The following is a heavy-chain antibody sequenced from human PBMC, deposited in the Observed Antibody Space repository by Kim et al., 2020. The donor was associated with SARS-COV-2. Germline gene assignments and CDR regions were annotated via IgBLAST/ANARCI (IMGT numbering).Heavy chain of an antibody. J-gene: IGHJ4*02. CDR1: GYNFTSYP. D-gene: IGHD3-16*02. CDR2: INAGNGNT. V-gene: IGHV1-3*01. Sequence: ASVKVSCKASGYNFTSYPMHWVRQAPGQRLEWMGWINAGNGNTKYSQTFQDRVTITRDTSANIAFMELSSLRSEDTAVYYCARDGNYRGYPNYWGQGTLVTVSS. CDR3: ARDGNYRGYPNY.